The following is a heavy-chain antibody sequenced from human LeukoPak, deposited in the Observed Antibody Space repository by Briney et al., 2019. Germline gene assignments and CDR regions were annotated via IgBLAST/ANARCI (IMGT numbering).Heavy chain of an antibody. V-gene: IGHV4-59*08. CDR1: GGSVSSYY. J-gene: IGHJ3*02. Sequence: PSETLSLTCTVSGGSVSSYYWSWIRQPPGKGLEWNGYVYDSGTPNYSPSLKSRVTISVDTSKNQFSLKLSSVTAADTAVYYCARRRGEIAAANDAFDIWGQGTMVAVSS. CDR2: VYDSGTP. D-gene: IGHD6-13*01. CDR3: ARRRGEIAAANDAFDI.